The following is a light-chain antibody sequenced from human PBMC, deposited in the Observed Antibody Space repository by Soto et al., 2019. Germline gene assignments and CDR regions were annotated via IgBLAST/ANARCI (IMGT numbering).Light chain of an antibody. J-gene: IGKJ4*01. Sequence: EVVGTHSPCTLSLSAGEIATLSCSASQTGVNSYLAGYHQKPGQAPRLLIYDASSKATGIPDRFSGGVSGTDFNLTIIRLQPEDFAVYYCQKFSSYPLTFGAGTKVDIK. CDR3: QKFSSYPLT. CDR1: QTGVNSY. V-gene: IGKV3-20*01. CDR2: DAS.